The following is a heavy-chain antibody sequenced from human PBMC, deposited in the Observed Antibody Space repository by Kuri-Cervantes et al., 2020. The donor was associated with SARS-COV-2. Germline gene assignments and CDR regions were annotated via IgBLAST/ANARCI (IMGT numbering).Heavy chain of an antibody. Sequence: GGSLRLSCAASEFTVRSNYLSWVRQAPGKGLEWVSVMSYDGSNKDYADSVKGRFTISRDNSDNTLYLQMSRLSAEDSAVYYCATPRSSSSLSLDSFDYWGQGTRVTVSS. CDR2: MSYDGSNK. CDR3: ATPRSSSSLSLDSFDY. V-gene: IGHV3-30-3*01. CDR1: EFTVRSNY. D-gene: IGHD6-6*01. J-gene: IGHJ4*02.